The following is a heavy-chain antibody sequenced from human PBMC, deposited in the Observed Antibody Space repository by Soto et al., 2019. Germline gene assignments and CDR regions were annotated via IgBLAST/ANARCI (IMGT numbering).Heavy chain of an antibody. CDR1: GFTFSGSA. Sequence: EVQLVESGGGLVQPGGSLKLSCAASGFTFSGSAMQWVRQASGKGLEWVGRIRSKANSYATAYAASVKGRFTISRDDSKNTAYLQMNSLKTEDTAVYYCTRLAAPSGDVWGQGTTVTVSS. CDR2: IRSKANSYAT. D-gene: IGHD6-6*01. V-gene: IGHV3-73*01. J-gene: IGHJ6*02. CDR3: TRLAAPSGDV.